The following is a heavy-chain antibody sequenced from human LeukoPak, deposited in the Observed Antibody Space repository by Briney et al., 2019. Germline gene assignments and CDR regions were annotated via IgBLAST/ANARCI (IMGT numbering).Heavy chain of an antibody. CDR1: GGSISSGGYY. Sequence: PSETLSLTCTVSGGSISSGGYYWSWIRQPPGKGLEWIGYIYHSGSTYYNPSLKSRVTISVDRSKNQFSLKLSSVTAADTAVYYCARVMTTVTPYYYMDVWGKGTTVTVSS. J-gene: IGHJ6*03. V-gene: IGHV4-30-2*01. CDR2: IYHSGST. CDR3: ARVMTTVTPYYYMDV. D-gene: IGHD4-11*01.